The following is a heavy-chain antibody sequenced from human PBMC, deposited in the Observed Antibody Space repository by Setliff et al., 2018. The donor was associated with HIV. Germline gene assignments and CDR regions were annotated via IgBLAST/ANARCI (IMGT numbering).Heavy chain of an antibody. D-gene: IGHD5-18*01. J-gene: IGHJ5*02. CDR1: GGSINSYY. Sequence: PSETLSLTCTVSGGSINSYYWSWIRLPPGRGLEWIGYVSTSGSTKYNPSLKSRVTMSVDTSKNQLSLKLSSLTAADTAVYYCARQPVDTASFDPWGQGTLVTVSS. CDR2: VSTSGST. V-gene: IGHV4-59*01. CDR3: ARQPVDTASFDP.